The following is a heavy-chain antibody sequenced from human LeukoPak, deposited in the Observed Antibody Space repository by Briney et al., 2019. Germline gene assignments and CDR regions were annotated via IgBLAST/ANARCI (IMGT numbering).Heavy chain of an antibody. V-gene: IGHV3-23*01. Sequence: GGSLRLSCAASGFTFSTYAMTWVRQAPGKGLEWVSGISGSAGTTSYADSVKGRFTISRDNSKNTLYLQMNSLRAEDTAVYYCAKDEGANSYASGSYVGYWGQGTLVTVAS. D-gene: IGHD3-10*01. CDR3: AKDEGANSYASGSYVGY. CDR2: ISGSAGTT. J-gene: IGHJ4*02. CDR1: GFTFSTYA.